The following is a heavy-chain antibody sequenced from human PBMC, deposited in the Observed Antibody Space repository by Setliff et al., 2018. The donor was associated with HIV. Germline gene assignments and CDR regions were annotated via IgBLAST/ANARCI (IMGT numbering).Heavy chain of an antibody. CDR1: GGSFSSFA. D-gene: IGHD6-19*01. Sequence: ASVKVSCKVSGGSFSSFAISWVRQAPGQRLEWMGWITVGDGNTKYSQKFQGRVTLTRDTSASTAYMELSGLRSEDTAVYYCASSAVAGSTPVLIYYYYGTDVWGQGTAVTVSS. J-gene: IGHJ6*02. V-gene: IGHV1-3*01. CDR3: ASSAVAGSTPVLIYYYYGTDV. CDR2: ITVGDGNT.